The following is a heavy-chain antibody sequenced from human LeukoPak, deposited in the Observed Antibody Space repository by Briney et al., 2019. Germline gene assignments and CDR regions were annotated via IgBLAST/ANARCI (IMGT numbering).Heavy chain of an antibody. Sequence: GSLRLSCAASGFTVSSNYMSWVRQAPGKGLEWVSVIYSGGSTYYADSVKGRFTISRDNYKNTLYLQMNSLRAEDTAVYYCARERVPNAFDIWGQGTMVTVSS. CDR2: IYSGGST. J-gene: IGHJ3*02. V-gene: IGHV3-53*01. CDR1: GFTVSSNY. CDR3: ARERVPNAFDI.